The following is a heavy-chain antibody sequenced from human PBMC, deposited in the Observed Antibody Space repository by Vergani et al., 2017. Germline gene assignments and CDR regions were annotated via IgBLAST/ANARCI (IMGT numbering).Heavy chain of an antibody. V-gene: IGHV3-30-3*01. CDR2: ISYDGRNT. Sequence: ESGGGVVQPGRSLRLSCTASGFTFNSFNMYWVRQAPGKGLDWVAGISYDGRNTYYADSVKGRFTISRDNSKNTMFLQMNNLRAEDTAVYYCAKDNVPGYYDSSGYCDYWGQGTLVTVSS. CDR1: GFTFNSFN. CDR3: AKDNVPGYYDSSGYCDY. J-gene: IGHJ4*02. D-gene: IGHD3-22*01.